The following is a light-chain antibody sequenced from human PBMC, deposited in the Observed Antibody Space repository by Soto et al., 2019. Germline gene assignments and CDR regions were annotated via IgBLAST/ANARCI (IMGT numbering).Light chain of an antibody. J-gene: IGKJ1*01. V-gene: IGKV4-1*01. CDR1: QSVLYSSNNKNY. Sequence: DIVMTQSPDSLAVSLGERATINCKSSQSVLYSSNNKNYLAWYQQKPGQPPKLLIYWASTRESGVPDRFSGSGSGTDFTLTISSLQAEDVAVYYCQQYYSPPTTFGQGTKVDIK. CDR3: QQYYSPPTT. CDR2: WAS.